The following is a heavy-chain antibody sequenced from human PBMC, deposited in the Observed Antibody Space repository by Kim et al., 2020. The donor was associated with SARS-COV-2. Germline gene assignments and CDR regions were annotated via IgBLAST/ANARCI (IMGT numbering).Heavy chain of an antibody. CDR1: GYTFTDYY. V-gene: IGHV1-2*02. Sequence: ASVKVSCKASGYTFTDYYIHWVRQAPGQGLEWMGWINPDSGGRNFPQKFQGRVTMTWDTSISTVYMELSRLRSDDTAVYYCARDRLAVTSNGDHYGMDVWGQGTTVTVSS. CDR3: ARDRLAVTSNGDHYGMDV. CDR2: INPDSGGR. J-gene: IGHJ6*02. D-gene: IGHD3-22*01.